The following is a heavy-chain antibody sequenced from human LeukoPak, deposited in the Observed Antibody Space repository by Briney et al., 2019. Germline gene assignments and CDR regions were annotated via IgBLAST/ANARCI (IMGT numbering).Heavy chain of an antibody. CDR2: IDPKSGGT. V-gene: IGHV1-2*02. CDR1: GYSFTGHY. CDR3: ARDTGYSSSWYDY. Sequence: ASVKVSCKASGYSFTGHYIHWVRQAPGQGLEWMGWIDPKSGGTNYAQKLQGRVTMTTDTSTSTAYMELRSLRSDDTAVYYCARDTGYSSSWYDYWGQGTLVTVSS. J-gene: IGHJ4*02. D-gene: IGHD6-13*01.